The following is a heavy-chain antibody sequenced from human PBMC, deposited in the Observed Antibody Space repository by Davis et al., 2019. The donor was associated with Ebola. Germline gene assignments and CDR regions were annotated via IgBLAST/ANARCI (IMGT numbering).Heavy chain of an antibody. CDR2: IYTGDSDT. CDR1: DNTFTNYW. CDR3: ARPKYSSGWYVNFQH. J-gene: IGHJ1*01. D-gene: IGHD6-19*01. V-gene: IGHV5-51*01. Sequence: GESLKISCKGSDNTFTNYWIGWVRQMPGKGLEWMGIIYTGDSDTRYSPSFRGQVTISADKSTRTAYLQWSSLKASDTAMYYCARPKYSSGWYVNFQHWGQGTLVTVSS.